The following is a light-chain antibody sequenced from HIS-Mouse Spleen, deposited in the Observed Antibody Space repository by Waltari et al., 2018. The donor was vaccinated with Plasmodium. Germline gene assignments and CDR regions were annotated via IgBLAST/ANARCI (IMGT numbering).Light chain of an antibody. CDR2: GAS. J-gene: IGKJ1*01. CDR3: QQYGSSGT. V-gene: IGKV3-20*01. Sequence: EIVLTQSPGTLSLSPGERATLSCRASQSVSSSYLAWYPQKPGQAPRLLIYGASSRATCIPDRFRGSGSGTDFTLTISRLEPEDFAVYYCQQYGSSGTFGQGTKVEIK. CDR1: QSVSSSY.